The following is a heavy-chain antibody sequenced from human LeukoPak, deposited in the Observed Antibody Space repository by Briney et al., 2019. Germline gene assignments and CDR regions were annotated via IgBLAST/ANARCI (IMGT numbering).Heavy chain of an antibody. CDR1: GGTFSSYA. J-gene: IGHJ6*03. CDR2: IIPIFGTA. D-gene: IGHD6-13*01. CDR3: ARGSSSSAGWYYMDV. V-gene: IGHV1-69*13. Sequence: ASVKVSCKASGGTFSSYAISWVRQAPGQGLEWMGGIIPIFGTANYAQKFQGRVTITADESTSSAYMELRSLRSEDTAVYYCARGSSSSAGWYYMDVWGKGTTVTVSS.